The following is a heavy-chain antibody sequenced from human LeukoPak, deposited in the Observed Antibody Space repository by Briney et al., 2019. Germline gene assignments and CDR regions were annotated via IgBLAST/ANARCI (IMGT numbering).Heavy chain of an antibody. Sequence: PGGSLRLSCAASGFTFSSYEMNWVRQAPGKGLEWVSGISGSGGSIDYADSVKGRFTISRDNSKNTLYLQMNFLRAEDTAVYYCAKDSDELIAAAYNWFDPWGQGTLVTVSS. CDR1: GFTFSSYE. V-gene: IGHV3-23*01. CDR3: AKDSDELIAAAYNWFDP. D-gene: IGHD6-13*01. CDR2: ISGSGGSI. J-gene: IGHJ5*02.